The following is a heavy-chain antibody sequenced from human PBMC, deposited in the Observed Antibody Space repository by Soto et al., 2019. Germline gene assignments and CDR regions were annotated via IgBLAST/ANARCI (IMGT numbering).Heavy chain of an antibody. D-gene: IGHD3-3*01. J-gene: IGHJ4*02. CDR2: IYYSGST. CDR1: GGSISGHY. Sequence: QVQLQESGPGLVKPSETLSLTCTVSGGSISGHYWSWIRQPPGKGLEWIGYIYYSGSTNYNPSLRSRVTTSLHPSKNPFALKLSSVTAADTAVYYCARTGVDFYFDFWGQGTLVTVSS. V-gene: IGHV4-59*11. CDR3: ARTGVDFYFDF.